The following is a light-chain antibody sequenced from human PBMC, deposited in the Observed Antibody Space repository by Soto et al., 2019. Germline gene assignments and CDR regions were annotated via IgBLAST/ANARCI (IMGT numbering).Light chain of an antibody. CDR2: EVS. Sequence: LTQPASVSGSLGQSITISCTLTSTDFGGQNYVSWYQQHPGRAPKLILYEVSNRPSGVSNRFSGSKSGNTASLTISGLQAEDVADYYCSSYTDVVTLEVFGPGTKVTV. CDR3: SSYTDVVTLEV. V-gene: IGLV2-14*01. CDR1: STDFGGQNY. J-gene: IGLJ1*01.